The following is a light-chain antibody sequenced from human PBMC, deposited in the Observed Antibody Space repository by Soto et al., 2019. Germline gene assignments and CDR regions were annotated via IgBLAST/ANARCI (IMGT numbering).Light chain of an antibody. CDR2: TAS. CDR1: QDINDY. Sequence: DSPLTQYPSFLSASVGDSVTITCRARQDINDYIAWYQQKPGKDPKLLIYTASTLQSEVPSRFSGSASGTEFTLTIISLQTEDFATYYCRQFNTYPLTLGGGTKVEV. J-gene: IGKJ4*01. V-gene: IGKV1-9*01. CDR3: RQFNTYPLT.